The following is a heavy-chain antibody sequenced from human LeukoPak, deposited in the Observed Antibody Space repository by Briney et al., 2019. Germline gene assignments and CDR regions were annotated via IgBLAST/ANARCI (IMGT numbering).Heavy chain of an antibody. D-gene: IGHD3-22*01. J-gene: IGHJ4*02. CDR1: GGSISSSSYY. CDR2: IYYSGST. V-gene: IGHV4-39*07. CDR3: ASSEYYYDSRGYPNYFDY. Sequence: PSETLSLTCTVYGGSISSSSYYWGWIRQPPGKGLEWIGSIYYSGSTYYNPSLKSRVTISVDTSKNQFSLKLSSVTAADTAVDSCASSEYYYDSRGYPNYFDYWGQGTLVTVSS.